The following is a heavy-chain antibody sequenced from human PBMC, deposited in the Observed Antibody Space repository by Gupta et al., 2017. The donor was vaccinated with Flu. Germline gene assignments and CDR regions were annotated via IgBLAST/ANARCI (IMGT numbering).Heavy chain of an antibody. Sequence: QMQLVESGGGVVPFGTSLRLSCTASGFPFSSCGLPWVRQAPGKGRDGLADIESDGSHKEYADSVRGRFTISRDNSKNTLSLEMDSLGVEDTAVYYCAKDGPWSASCPYYCYYMDVWGKGTPGTVS. V-gene: IGHV3-30*18. CDR1: GFPFSSCG. J-gene: IGHJ6*03. CDR3: AKDGPWSASCPYYCYYMDV. D-gene: IGHD2-2*01. CDR2: IESDGSHK.